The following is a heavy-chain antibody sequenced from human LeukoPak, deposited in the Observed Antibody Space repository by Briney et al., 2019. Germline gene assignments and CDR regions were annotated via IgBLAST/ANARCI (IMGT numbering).Heavy chain of an antibody. CDR2: ISGGDPTT. CDR1: DFSFTTYT. V-gene: IGHV3-23*01. Sequence: GGSLRLSCAASDFSFTTYTMSWVRQAPGKGLEWVSSISGGDPTTYYADSVKGRFTISRDNSKNTLYLEVISLTAEDTAVYYCAKDDAWLRFGEWSQGTLVTVSS. CDR3: AKDDAWLRFGE. J-gene: IGHJ4*02. D-gene: IGHD3-10*01.